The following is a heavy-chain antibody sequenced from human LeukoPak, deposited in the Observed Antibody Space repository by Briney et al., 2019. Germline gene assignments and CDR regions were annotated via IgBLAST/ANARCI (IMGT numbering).Heavy chain of an antibody. V-gene: IGHV4-59*01. CDR2: IYAGANA. J-gene: IGHJ4*02. CDR3: ARGGLYANIRYDY. D-gene: IGHD3/OR15-3a*01. Sequence: SETLSLTCTVSGGSITNYYWPWIRQPPGKGLEWIGYIYAGANAEYSPFLRSRVTTSVDTSKNQFSLNLKSATAADTAVYYCARGGLYANIRYDYWGQGALVAVSS. CDR1: GGSITNYY.